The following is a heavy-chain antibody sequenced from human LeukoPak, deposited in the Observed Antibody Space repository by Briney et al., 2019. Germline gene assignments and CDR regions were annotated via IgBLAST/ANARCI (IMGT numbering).Heavy chain of an antibody. CDR3: ARDPRYCSSTSCYIDY. J-gene: IGHJ4*02. CDR1: GGTFSSYA. Sequence: SVKVSCEASGGTFSSYAISWVRQAPGQGLEWMGRIIPIFGIANYAQKFQGRVTITADKSTSTAYMELSSLRSEDTAVYYCARDPRYCSSTSCYIDYWGQGTLVTVSS. D-gene: IGHD2-2*02. CDR2: IIPIFGIA. V-gene: IGHV1-69*04.